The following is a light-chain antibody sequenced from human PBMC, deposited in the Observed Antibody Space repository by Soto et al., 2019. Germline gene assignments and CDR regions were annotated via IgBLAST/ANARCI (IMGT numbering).Light chain of an antibody. J-gene: IGLJ1*01. CDR3: SSYTSSTTLLYV. V-gene: IGLV2-14*01. Sequence: QSVLTQPASVSGSPGQSITISCTGTSSDVGGYVYVSWYQQHPGKAPKLIIYEVSNRPSGVSNRFSGSKSGNTASLTISGLQADDEADYYCSSYTSSTTLLYVFGTGTKLTVL. CDR2: EVS. CDR1: SSDVGGYVY.